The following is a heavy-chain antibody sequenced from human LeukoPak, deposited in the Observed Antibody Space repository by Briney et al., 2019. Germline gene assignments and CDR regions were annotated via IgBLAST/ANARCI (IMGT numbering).Heavy chain of an antibody. V-gene: IGHV1-2*02. Sequence: ASVKVSCKASGYTFTDYYVHWVRQAPGQGLEWMGWINPKSGDRNYAQEFQGRVTMTSDTSISTAYMEVSRLRSDDTAVYYCAREGIIKTFDNWGQGTLVTVSS. CDR2: INPKSGDR. CDR3: AREGIIKTFDN. J-gene: IGHJ4*02. CDR1: GYTFTDYY. D-gene: IGHD2/OR15-2a*01.